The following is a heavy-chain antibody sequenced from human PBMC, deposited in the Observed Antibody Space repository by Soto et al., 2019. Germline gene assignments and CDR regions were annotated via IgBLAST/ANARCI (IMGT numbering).Heavy chain of an antibody. CDR2: IKQAGSEK. D-gene: IGHD6-25*01. Sequence: EVQLVESGGGLVQTGGSLRLSCAASGFTFSAYWMSWVRQAPGKGLEWVANIKQAGSEKYYVDSVNGRFIISRDDAKNSLFLQVNSLRVEDTAVYYCAREKRANGYFDYWGHGTLVTVSS. CDR1: GFTFSAYW. V-gene: IGHV3-7*01. J-gene: IGHJ4*01. CDR3: AREKRANGYFDY.